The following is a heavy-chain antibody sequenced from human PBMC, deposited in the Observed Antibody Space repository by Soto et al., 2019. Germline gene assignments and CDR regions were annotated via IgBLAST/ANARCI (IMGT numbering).Heavy chain of an antibody. Sequence: SETLSLTCTVSGGSISSGDYYWSGIRQPAGKGLEWIGYIYYSGSTYYNPSLKSRVTISVDTSKNQFSLKLSSVTAADTAVYYCARDSCSGGSCYWKDYGMDVWGQGTTVTVSS. D-gene: IGHD2-15*01. CDR2: IYYSGST. CDR3: ARDSCSGGSCYWKDYGMDV. J-gene: IGHJ6*02. CDR1: GGSISSGDYY. V-gene: IGHV4-30-4*01.